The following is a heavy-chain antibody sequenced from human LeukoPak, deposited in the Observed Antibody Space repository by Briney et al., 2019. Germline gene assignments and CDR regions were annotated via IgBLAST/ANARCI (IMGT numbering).Heavy chain of an antibody. J-gene: IGHJ4*02. CDR2: INWNGDST. Sequence: GVSLRLSCAASGFTFDDYGMTWVRQVPGKGLEWVSGINWNGDSTGYADSTKGRFTISRDNSKKSLYLQMNSLRAEDTALYYCARGITWVDYWGQGILVTASS. CDR1: GFTFDDYG. CDR3: ARGITWVDY. D-gene: IGHD3-10*01. V-gene: IGHV3-20*04.